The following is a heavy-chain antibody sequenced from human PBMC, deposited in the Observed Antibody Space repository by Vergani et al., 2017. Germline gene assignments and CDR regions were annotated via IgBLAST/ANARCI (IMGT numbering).Heavy chain of an antibody. CDR2: ISGSGGGT. Sequence: EVQLVESGGGLVQPGGSLRPSCAASGFTFSSYAMSWVRQAPGKGLEWVSAISGSGGGTYYANSVKGRFTISRDNSKNTLYLQMNSLRAEDTAVYYCARAGGDSSGRKDYYYYGMDVWGQGTTVTVSS. J-gene: IGHJ6*02. D-gene: IGHD6-19*01. CDR1: GFTFSSYA. CDR3: ARAGGDSSGRKDYYYYGMDV. V-gene: IGHV3-23*04.